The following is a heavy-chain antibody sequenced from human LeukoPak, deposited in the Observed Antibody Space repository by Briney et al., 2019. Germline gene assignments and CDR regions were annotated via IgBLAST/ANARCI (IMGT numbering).Heavy chain of an antibody. D-gene: IGHD3-3*01. Sequence: ASVKVSCKASGYTFTSYGISWVRQAPGQGLEWMGWISAYNGNTNYAQKLQGRVTMTTDTSTSTAYMELRNLRSDDTAVYYCARVPLRFLEWLFMDVWGKGTTVTVSS. J-gene: IGHJ6*03. CDR2: ISAYNGNT. V-gene: IGHV1-18*01. CDR3: ARVPLRFLEWLFMDV. CDR1: GYTFTSYG.